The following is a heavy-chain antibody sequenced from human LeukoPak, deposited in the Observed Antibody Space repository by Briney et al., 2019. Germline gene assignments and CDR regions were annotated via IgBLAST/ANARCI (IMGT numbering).Heavy chain of an antibody. D-gene: IGHD6-19*01. CDR2: INHSGST. V-gene: IGHV4-34*01. CDR3: ARGRPVFSKYSSGWPYNY. Sequence: KPSGTLSLTCAVYGGSFSSYYWSWIRQPPGKGLEWMGEINHSGSTNYNPSLKSRVTISVDTSKNQFSLKLSSVTAADTAVYYCARGRPVFSKYSSGWPYNYWGQGTLVTVSS. J-gene: IGHJ4*02. CDR1: GGSFSSYY.